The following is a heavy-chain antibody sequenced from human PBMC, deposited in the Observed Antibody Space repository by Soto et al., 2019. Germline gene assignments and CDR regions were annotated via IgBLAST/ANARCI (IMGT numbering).Heavy chain of an antibody. CDR1: GGSFSGYY. J-gene: IGHJ5*02. V-gene: IGHV4-34*01. D-gene: IGHD3-16*01. CDR2: INHSRST. Sequence: ETLSLTCAVYGGSFSGYYWSWIRQPPGKGLEWIGEINHSRSTNYNPSLKSRVTISVDTSKNQFYLKLSSVTAADTPVYYCARGRRSSSWGDWFDPWGQGSLVTVYS. CDR3: ARGRRSSSWGDWFDP.